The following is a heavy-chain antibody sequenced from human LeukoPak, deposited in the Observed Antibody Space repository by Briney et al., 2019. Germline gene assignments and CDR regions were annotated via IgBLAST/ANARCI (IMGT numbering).Heavy chain of an antibody. CDR3: ASGATMIVVVPIFDY. J-gene: IGHJ4*02. V-gene: IGHV4-39*01. D-gene: IGHD3-22*01. CDR2: IYYSRST. Sequence: SETLSLTCTVSGGSISSSTYYWGWIRQPPGKGLEWIVSIYYSRSTYYNPSLKSRVTISVDTSKNQFSLKLSSVTAADTAVYYCASGATMIVVVPIFDYWGQGTLVTVSS. CDR1: GGSISSSTYY.